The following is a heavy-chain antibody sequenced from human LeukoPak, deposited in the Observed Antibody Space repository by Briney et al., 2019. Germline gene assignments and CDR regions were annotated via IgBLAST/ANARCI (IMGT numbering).Heavy chain of an antibody. J-gene: IGHJ5*02. CDR1: GGSISSYY. CDR2: IYYSWST. D-gene: IGHD6-13*01. V-gene: IGHV4-59*01. Sequence: SETLSLTCTVSGGSISSYYWSWIRQPPGKGLEWIGYIYYSWSTNYNPSLKSRVTISVDTSKNQFSLKLSSVTAADTAVYYCARGGTSIAAAGTAGWFDPWGQGTLVTVSS. CDR3: ARGGTSIAAAGTAGWFDP.